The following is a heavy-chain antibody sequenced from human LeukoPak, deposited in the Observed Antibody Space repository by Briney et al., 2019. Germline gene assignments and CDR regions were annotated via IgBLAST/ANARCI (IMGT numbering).Heavy chain of an antibody. J-gene: IGHJ6*02. CDR1: GYTFTGYY. CDR3: ATCDFWSGYSTDYYYGMDV. Sequence: ASVKVSCKASGYTFTGYYMHWVRQAPGQGLEWMGWINPNSGDTNYAQKLQGRVTMTTDTSTSTAYMELRSLRSDDTAVYYCATCDFWSGYSTDYYYGMDVWGQGTTVTVSS. D-gene: IGHD3-3*01. CDR2: INPNSGDT. V-gene: IGHV1-2*02.